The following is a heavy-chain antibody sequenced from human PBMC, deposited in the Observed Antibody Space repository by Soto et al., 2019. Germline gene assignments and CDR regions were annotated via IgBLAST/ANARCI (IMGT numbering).Heavy chain of an antibody. V-gene: IGHV1-3*01. CDR2: INAGNGST. D-gene: IGHD2-2*01. CDR3: ARSVVVPTAPDY. Sequence: ASVKVSCKASGYTFTSYAMHWVRQAPGQRLEWMGWINAGNGSTKYSQKFQGRVTITRDTSASTAYMELSSLRSEDTAVYYCARSVVVPTAPDYWGQGTLVTVS. CDR1: GYTFTSYA. J-gene: IGHJ4*02.